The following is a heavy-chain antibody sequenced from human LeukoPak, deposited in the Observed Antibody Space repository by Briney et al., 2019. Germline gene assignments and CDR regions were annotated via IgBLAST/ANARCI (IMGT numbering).Heavy chain of an antibody. Sequence: GGSLRLSCAASGFAVSTNYLSWVRQVPGEGLEWVSVIYSGGGRTYYADSVKGRFIISRDNANNTLYLQMNSLRVEDTAVYYCATGYSPGYFWGQGTLVTVSS. CDR1: GFAVSTNY. D-gene: IGHD5-18*01. CDR2: IYSGGGRT. V-gene: IGHV3-66*01. J-gene: IGHJ4*02. CDR3: ATGYSPGYF.